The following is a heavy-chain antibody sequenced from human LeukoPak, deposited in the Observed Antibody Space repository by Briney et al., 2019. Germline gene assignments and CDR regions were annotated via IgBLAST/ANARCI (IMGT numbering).Heavy chain of an antibody. Sequence: ASVKVSCKASGYTFTGYYMHWVRQAPGQGLEWMGRINPNSGGTNYAQKFQGRVTMTRDTSIGTAYMELSRLRSDDTAVYYCARVRALGGSYHALDYWGQGTLVTVSS. CDR1: GYTFTGYY. D-gene: IGHD1-26*01. V-gene: IGHV1-2*06. CDR3: ARVRALGGSYHALDY. CDR2: INPNSGGT. J-gene: IGHJ4*02.